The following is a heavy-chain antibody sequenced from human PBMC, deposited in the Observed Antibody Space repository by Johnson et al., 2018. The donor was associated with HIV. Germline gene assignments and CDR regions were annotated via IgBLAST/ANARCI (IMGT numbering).Heavy chain of an antibody. J-gene: IGHJ3*02. CDR2: ISYDGSNK. Sequence: QVQLVESGGGVVRPGGSLRLSCAASGFTFSSYWMSWVRQAPGKGLEWVAVISYDGSNKYYADSVKGRFTISRDNSKNTLYLQMNSLRAEDTAVYYCAYRGDYDFWSGYPDAFDIWGRGTMVTVSS. CDR3: AYRGDYDFWSGYPDAFDI. CDR1: GFTFSSYW. V-gene: IGHV3-30-3*01. D-gene: IGHD3-3*01.